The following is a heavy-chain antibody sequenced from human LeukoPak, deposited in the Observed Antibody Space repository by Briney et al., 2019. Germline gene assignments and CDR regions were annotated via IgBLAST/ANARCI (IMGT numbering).Heavy chain of an antibody. CDR3: ARGAPYYYPNWFDP. Sequence: PGGSLRLSCAASGFTFTTYSMNWVRQAPGKGLEWVSSISSSSSYIYYADSVKGRFTISRDNAKNSLYLQMNSLRAEDTAVDYCARGAPYYYPNWFDPWGQGTLVTVSS. D-gene: IGHD3-22*01. CDR2: ISSSSSYI. J-gene: IGHJ5*02. CDR1: GFTFTTYS. V-gene: IGHV3-21*01.